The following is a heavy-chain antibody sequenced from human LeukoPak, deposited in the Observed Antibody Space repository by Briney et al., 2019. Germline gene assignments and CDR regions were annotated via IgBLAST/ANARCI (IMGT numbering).Heavy chain of an antibody. J-gene: IGHJ6*03. CDR2: IIPIFGTA. CDR3: ARGGLSSWYYYNILNDYYYYYMDV. D-gene: IGHD6-13*01. Sequence: ASVKVSCKASGYTFTSYDINWVRQATGQGLEWMGGIIPIFGTANYAQKFQGRVTITADKSTSTAYMELSSLRSEDTAVYYCARGGLSSWYYYNILNDYYYYYMDVWGKGTTVTVSS. CDR1: GYTFTSYD. V-gene: IGHV1-69*06.